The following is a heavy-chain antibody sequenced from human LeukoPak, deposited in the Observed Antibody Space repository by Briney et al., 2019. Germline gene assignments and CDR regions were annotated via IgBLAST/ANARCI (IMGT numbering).Heavy chain of an antibody. CDR2: IDRSGNYL. D-gene: IGHD3-22*01. CDR1: GLSFNNYN. V-gene: IGHV3-21*01. CDR3: ARDKFDYDSSGYPYDS. Sequence: PGGSLRLSCAASGLSFNNYNLNWVRQAPGKGLEWVSSIDRSGNYLYYRDSVKGRFIISRDNAKNSLYLQMNNLRAEDTAVYYCARDKFDYDSSGYPYDSWGQGTLVTVSS. J-gene: IGHJ4*02.